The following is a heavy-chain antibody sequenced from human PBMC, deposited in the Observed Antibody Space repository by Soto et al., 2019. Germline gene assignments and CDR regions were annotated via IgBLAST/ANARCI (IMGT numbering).Heavy chain of an antibody. CDR1: GFTFSSYG. CDR3: ANGERRVRFGYYYMDV. J-gene: IGHJ6*03. CDR2: ISYDGSNK. V-gene: IGHV3-30*18. D-gene: IGHD3-3*01. Sequence: LRLSCAASGFTFSSYGMHWVRQAPGKGLEWVAVISYDGSNKYYADSVKGRFTISRDNSKNTLYLQMNSLRAEDTAVYYCANGERRVRFGYYYMDVWGKGTTVTVSS.